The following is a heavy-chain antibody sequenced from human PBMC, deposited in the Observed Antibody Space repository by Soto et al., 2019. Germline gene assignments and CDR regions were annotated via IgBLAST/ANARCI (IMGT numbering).Heavy chain of an antibody. CDR2: IRYDGSNT. CDR1: GFTFSGYG. D-gene: IGHD2-2*01. J-gene: IGHJ5*02. Sequence: GGSLRLSCAASGFTFSGYGMHWVRQAPGKGLEWAAAIRYDGSNTYYADSVKGRFTISRDNSKNTLYLQMNSLRVEDTAVYFCARDSCSSTSCYDLWGQGTLVTVSS. V-gene: IGHV3-33*01. CDR3: ARDSCSSTSCYDL.